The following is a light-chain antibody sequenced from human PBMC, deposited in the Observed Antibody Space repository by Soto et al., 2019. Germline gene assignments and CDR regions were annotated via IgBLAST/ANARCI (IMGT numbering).Light chain of an antibody. CDR2: TDN. J-gene: IGLJ2*01. Sequence: QSVLTQPPSASGTPGQRVTISCSGSTSNIGSNYVYWYQHLPGTAPKLPIYTDNQRPSGVPDRFSGSKSGTSASLAISGLRSEDEADYFCAAWDDNLRGYWVFGGGTKVTVL. CDR1: TSNIGSNY. V-gene: IGLV1-47*02. CDR3: AAWDDNLRGYWV.